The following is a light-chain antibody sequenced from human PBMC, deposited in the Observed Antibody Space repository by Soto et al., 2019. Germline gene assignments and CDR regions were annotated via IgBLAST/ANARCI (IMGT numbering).Light chain of an antibody. V-gene: IGKV1-17*01. J-gene: IGKJ1*01. CDR2: AAS. Sequence: DIQMTQSPSSLSASVGDRVTITCRASQSIRNYLGWYQQKPGKAPKRLIYAASSLQSGVPSRFSGSGSGTEFTLTISSLQPEDFATYYCLQHNSYPRAFGQGTKVEIK. CDR1: QSIRNY. CDR3: LQHNSYPRA.